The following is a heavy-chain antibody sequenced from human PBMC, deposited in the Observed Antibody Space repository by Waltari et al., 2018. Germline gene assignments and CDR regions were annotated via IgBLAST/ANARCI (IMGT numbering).Heavy chain of an antibody. D-gene: IGHD3-10*01. CDR3: AKVSGSIRDRRGSPPGDY. CDR2: ISYDGSNK. CDR1: GFPCSSYG. Sequence: QVHLVESGGGVVQPGRSLRISCAASGFPCSSYGMHGVPQAPGKGLEWVALISYDGSNKYYADSVKGRFTISRDNSKNTLYLQMSSLRAEDTAVYYCAKVSGSIRDRRGSPPGDYWGQGTLVTVSS. V-gene: IGHV3-30*18. J-gene: IGHJ4*02.